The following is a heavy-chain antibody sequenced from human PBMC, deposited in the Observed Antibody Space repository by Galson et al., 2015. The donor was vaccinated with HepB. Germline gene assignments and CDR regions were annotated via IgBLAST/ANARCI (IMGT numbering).Heavy chain of an antibody. CDR1: GFTFDDYA. Sequence: SLRLSCAASGFTFDDYAMHWVRQAPGKGLEWVSGISWNSGSIGYADSVKGRFTISRDNAKNSLYLQMNSLRAEDTALYYCAKGTTVTTSGWFDPWGQGTLVTVSS. J-gene: IGHJ5*02. CDR3: AKGTTVTTSGWFDP. CDR2: ISWNSGSI. V-gene: IGHV3-9*01. D-gene: IGHD4-17*01.